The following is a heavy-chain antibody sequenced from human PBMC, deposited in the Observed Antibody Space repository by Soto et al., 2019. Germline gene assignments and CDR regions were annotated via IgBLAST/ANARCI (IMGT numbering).Heavy chain of an antibody. V-gene: IGHV4-34*01. D-gene: IGHD2-21*01. CDR3: ARGDTVVISQAKYYFDY. Sequence: SETLSLTCAVYGGSFSGYYWSWIRQPPGKGLEWIGEINHSGSTNYNPSLKSRVTISVDTSKNQFSLKLSSVTAADTAVYYCARGDTVVISQAKYYFDYWGQGTLVTVSS. CDR1: GGSFSGYY. CDR2: INHSGST. J-gene: IGHJ4*02.